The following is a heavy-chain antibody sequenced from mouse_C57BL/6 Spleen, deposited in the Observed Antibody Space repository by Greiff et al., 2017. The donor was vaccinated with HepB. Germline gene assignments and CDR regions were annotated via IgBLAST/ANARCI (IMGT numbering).Heavy chain of an antibody. D-gene: IGHD2-2*01. V-gene: IGHV1-52*01. CDR3: ARWEGDDNYFDY. CDR1: GYTFTSYW. J-gene: IGHJ2*01. Sequence: QVHVKQPGAELVRPGSSVKLSCKASGYTFTSYWMHWVKQRPIQGLEWIGNIDPSDSETHYNQKFKDKATLTVDKSSSTAYMQLSSLTSEDSAVYYCARWEGDDNYFDYWGQGTTLTVSS. CDR2: IDPSDSET.